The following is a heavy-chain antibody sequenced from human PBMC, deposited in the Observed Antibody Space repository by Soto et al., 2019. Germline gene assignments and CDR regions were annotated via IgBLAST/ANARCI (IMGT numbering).Heavy chain of an antibody. Sequence: QVQLVQSGAEVKKPGASVKVSCTASGYTFTDYGISWLRPAPGQGLEWMAWISAHNGNSNYAQKFQGRVTMTTDTSTSTAYLELGSLRSDDTAVYYCARDRWSGHNWFDPWGQGTLVTVSS. J-gene: IGHJ5*02. CDR3: ARDRWSGHNWFDP. CDR1: GYTFTDYG. D-gene: IGHD3-3*01. V-gene: IGHV1-18*04. CDR2: ISAHNGNS.